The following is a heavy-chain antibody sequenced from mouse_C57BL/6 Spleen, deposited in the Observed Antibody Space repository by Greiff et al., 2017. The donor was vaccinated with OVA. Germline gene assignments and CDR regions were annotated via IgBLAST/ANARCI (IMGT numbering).Heavy chain of an antibody. CDR1: GFSFTSYG. D-gene: IGHD2-1*01. V-gene: IGHV2-5*01. J-gene: IGHJ4*01. Sequence: VQLVESGPGLVQPSQSLSITCTVSGFSFTSYGVHWVRQSPGKGLEWLGVIWRGGSTDYNAAFMSRLSITKDNSKSQVFFKMNSLQADDTAIYYCAEKGNGNYGGYAMDYWGQGTSVTVSS. CDR2: IWRGGST. CDR3: AEKGNGNYGGYAMDY.